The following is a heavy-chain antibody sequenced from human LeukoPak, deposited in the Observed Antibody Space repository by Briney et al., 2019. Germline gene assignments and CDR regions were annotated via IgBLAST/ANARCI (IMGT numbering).Heavy chain of an antibody. D-gene: IGHD5-12*01. V-gene: IGHV3-48*04. CDR1: GFTFSSYS. J-gene: IGHJ4*02. CDR2: ISSSGSTM. CDR3: ARDPGSGYEEHFDY. Sequence: GGSLRLSCAASGFTFSSYSMSWIRQAPGKGLEWVSYISSSGSTMYYTDSVKGRFTISRDNAKDSLYLQMNSLRAEDTAVYYCARDPGSGYEEHFDYWGQGTLVTVSS.